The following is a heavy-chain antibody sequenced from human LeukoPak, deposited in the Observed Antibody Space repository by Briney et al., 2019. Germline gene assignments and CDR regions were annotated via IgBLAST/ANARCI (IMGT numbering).Heavy chain of an antibody. J-gene: IGHJ4*02. CDR1: GYTLTELS. V-gene: IGHV1-24*01. D-gene: IGHD3-22*01. CDR2: FDPEDGET. CDR3: ATDTKIAVAGVFFIY. Sequence: GASVTVSCKVSGYTLTELSIHWVRQAPGKGLEWMGGFDPEDGETIYAQKFQGRVTMTEDTSTDTAYMELSSLRSEDTAVYYCATDTKIAVAGVFFIYWGQGTLVTVSS.